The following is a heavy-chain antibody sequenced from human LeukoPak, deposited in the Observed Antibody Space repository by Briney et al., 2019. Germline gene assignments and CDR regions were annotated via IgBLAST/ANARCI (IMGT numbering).Heavy chain of an antibody. CDR1: GGSISSGDYY. D-gene: IGHD5-18*01. CDR2: IYYSGST. Sequence: SQTLSLTCTVSGGSISSGDYYWSWIRQPTGKGLEWIGYIYYSGSTYYNPSLRSRVTISVDTSKNQFSLKLSSVTAADTAVYYCARGVWLPWFDPWGQGTLVTVSS. CDR3: ARGVWLPWFDP. J-gene: IGHJ5*02. V-gene: IGHV4-30-4*01.